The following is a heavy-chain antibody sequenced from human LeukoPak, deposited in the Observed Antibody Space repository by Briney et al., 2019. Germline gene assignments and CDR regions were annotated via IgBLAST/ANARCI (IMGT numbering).Heavy chain of an antibody. CDR1: GGSISSYY. D-gene: IGHD3-3*01. V-gene: IGHV4-59*01. Sequence: PSETLSLTCTVSGGSISSYYWSWIRQPPGKRLEWIGYIYYSGSTNYNPSLKGRVTISVDTSKNQFSLKLSSVTAADTAVYYCARELNFWSGYHYWFDPWGQGTLVTVSS. J-gene: IGHJ5*02. CDR2: IYYSGST. CDR3: ARELNFWSGYHYWFDP.